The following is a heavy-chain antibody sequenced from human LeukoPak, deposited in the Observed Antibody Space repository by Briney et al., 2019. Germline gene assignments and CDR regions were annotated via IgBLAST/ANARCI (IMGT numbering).Heavy chain of an antibody. Sequence: GASVKVSCKASGYTFTGYYMHWVRQAPGQGLEWMGRINPNSGGTNYAQKFQGRVTMTRDTSISTAYMELSSLRSEDTAVYYCARVPHYDILTGYLDYWGQGTLVTVSS. CDR3: ARVPHYDILTGYLDY. D-gene: IGHD3-9*01. CDR2: INPNSGGT. J-gene: IGHJ4*02. V-gene: IGHV1-2*06. CDR1: GYTFTGYY.